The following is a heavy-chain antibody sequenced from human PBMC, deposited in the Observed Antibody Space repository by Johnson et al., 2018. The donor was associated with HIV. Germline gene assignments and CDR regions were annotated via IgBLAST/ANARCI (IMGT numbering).Heavy chain of an antibody. CDR1: GFTFNDYY. CDR3: VRSNGRLAAFDI. D-gene: IGHD3-9*01. CDR2: ISSSGATI. V-gene: IGHV3-11*04. J-gene: IGHJ3*02. Sequence: QMQLVESGGGLVQPGRSLRLSCAASGFTFNDYYMNWMRQAPGKGLEWVSHISSSGATIYYADSVKGRFTISRDNAKNTLYLQMNSLRVEDTAVYYCVRSNGRLAAFDIWGQGTMVTVSS.